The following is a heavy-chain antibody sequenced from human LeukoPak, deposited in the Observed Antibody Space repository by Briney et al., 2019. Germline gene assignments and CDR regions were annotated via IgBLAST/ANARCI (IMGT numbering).Heavy chain of an antibody. J-gene: IGHJ5*02. Sequence: ESAPTLSKPTSTLTLTCTFSGCSLNTTGMGLVWIRQPTGKALEYLALISQDDDKRYSPSPKSRLTITKDTSKNQVALTLANLDPVDTATYYCAHTGSAHGDDWFDPWGQGTLVTVSS. CDR2: ISQDDDK. CDR1: GCSLNTTGMG. D-gene: IGHD7-27*01. V-gene: IGHV2-5*02. CDR3: AHTGSAHGDDWFDP.